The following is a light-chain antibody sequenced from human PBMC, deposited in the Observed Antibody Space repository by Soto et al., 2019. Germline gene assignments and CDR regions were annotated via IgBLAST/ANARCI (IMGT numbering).Light chain of an antibody. Sequence: ESVLTQSPATLSFSPGERAALSCRASQSVSGSLAWYQQKPGQAPRLLIYDASNRATDIPARFSGSGSGTDFTLTISSLEPEDFAVYYCQQRSNWPPEITFGQGTRLEIK. CDR3: QQRSNWPPEIT. CDR2: DAS. CDR1: QSVSGS. J-gene: IGKJ5*01. V-gene: IGKV3-11*01.